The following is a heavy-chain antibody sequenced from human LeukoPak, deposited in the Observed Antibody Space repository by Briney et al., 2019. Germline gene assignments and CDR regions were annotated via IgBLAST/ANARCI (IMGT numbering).Heavy chain of an antibody. CDR3: AREGGFGYDDAFDT. V-gene: IGHV3-48*03. D-gene: IGHD3-16*02. CDR2: ISGSGSSI. J-gene: IGHJ3*02. Sequence: GGSLRLSCTASGFTFSTYEMNWVRQAPGKGLEWIAYISGSGSSIFYADSLQGRFTVSRDNAKNSVYLQMNSLRAEDTAVYYCAREGGFGYDDAFDTWGHGTTVTVSS. CDR1: GFTFSTYE.